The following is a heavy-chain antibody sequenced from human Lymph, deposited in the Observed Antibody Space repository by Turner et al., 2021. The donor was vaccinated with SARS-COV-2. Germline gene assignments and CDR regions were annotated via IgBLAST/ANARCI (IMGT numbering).Heavy chain of an antibody. CDR3: ARLLPYGDYFDY. D-gene: IGHD4-17*01. CDR1: GFTFSSYA. CDR2: ISVSGGST. Sequence: EVQLLESGGGLVQPGGSLRLSCAASGFTFSSYAMSWVRQAPGKGLEWVSSISVSGGSTYYADSVKGRFTISRDNSKNTLYLQMNSLRAEDTAVYYCARLLPYGDYFDYWGQGTLVTVSS. J-gene: IGHJ4*02. V-gene: IGHV3-23*01.